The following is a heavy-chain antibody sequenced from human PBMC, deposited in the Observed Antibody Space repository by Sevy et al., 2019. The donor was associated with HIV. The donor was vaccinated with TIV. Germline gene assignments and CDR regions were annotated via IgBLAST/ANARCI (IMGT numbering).Heavy chain of an antibody. CDR2: ITFSSNTI. D-gene: IGHD2-2*01. V-gene: IGHV3-48*01. CDR3: ARHQLRVSATSFDY. CDR1: GFTFSNYN. Sequence: GSLRLSCAASGFTFSNYNMDWVRQAPGKGLEWVSYITFSSNTIYYADSVKGRFTISRDNAKKSLYLQMNSLRAEDTAVYYCARHQLRVSATSFDYWGQGTLVTVSS. J-gene: IGHJ4*02.